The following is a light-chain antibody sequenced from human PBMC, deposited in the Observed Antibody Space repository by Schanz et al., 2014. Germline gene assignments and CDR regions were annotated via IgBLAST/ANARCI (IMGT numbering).Light chain of an antibody. CDR2: YDD. CDR3: AAWDGSLSAWV. V-gene: IGLV1-36*01. Sequence: QSVLTQPPSVSAAPGQRVTVSCSGSTSNIGSNAVNWFQQFPGKAPKLLIYYDDMLPSGVSDRFSGSKSGTSASLAISGLRSEDEAEYYCAAWDGSLSAWVFGGGTKLTVL. CDR1: TSNIGSNA. J-gene: IGLJ3*02.